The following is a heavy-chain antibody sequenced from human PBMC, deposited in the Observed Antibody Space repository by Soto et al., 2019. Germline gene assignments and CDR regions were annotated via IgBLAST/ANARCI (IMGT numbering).Heavy chain of an antibody. CDR2: ISYDGSNK. Sequence: QVQLVESGGGVVQPGRSLRLSCAASGFTFSSYGMHWVRQAPGQGLEWVAVISYDGSNKYYADSVKGRFTISRDNSKNTLYLQMNSLRAEDMAVYYCAKVLMSGWPRDNCFDPWGQGTLVTVSS. V-gene: IGHV3-30*18. CDR1: GFTFSSYG. J-gene: IGHJ5*02. D-gene: IGHD6-19*01. CDR3: AKVLMSGWPRDNCFDP.